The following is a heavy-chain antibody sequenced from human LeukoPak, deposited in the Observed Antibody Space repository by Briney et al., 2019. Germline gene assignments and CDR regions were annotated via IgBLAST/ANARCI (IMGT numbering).Heavy chain of an antibody. CDR2: IYSGGST. V-gene: IGHV3-66*01. CDR1: GFTFSSYA. CDR3: ARGGGYVWGSYRPIDY. J-gene: IGHJ4*02. D-gene: IGHD3-16*02. Sequence: PGGSLRLSCAASGFTFSSYAMSWVRQAPGKGLEWVSVIYSGGSTYYADSVKGRFTISRDNSKNTLYLQMNSLRADDTAVYYCARGGGYVWGSYRPIDYWGQGTLVTVSS.